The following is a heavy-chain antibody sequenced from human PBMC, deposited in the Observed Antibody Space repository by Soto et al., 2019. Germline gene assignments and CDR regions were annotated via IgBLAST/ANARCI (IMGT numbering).Heavy chain of an antibody. J-gene: IGHJ4*02. D-gene: IGHD4-17*01. V-gene: IGHV3-30*18. CDR3: AKDLSSSPANLAYGDYLG. CDR1: GFTFSDYG. CDR2: ISHEGGTQ. Sequence: PGGSLRLSCAASGFTFSDYGIDWIRQAPGKGLEWLAVISHEGGTQYYADSVRGRFTVSRDNSKNTLYLQMNSLRAEDTAVYYCAKDLSSSPANLAYGDYLGCGQGTLVTASS.